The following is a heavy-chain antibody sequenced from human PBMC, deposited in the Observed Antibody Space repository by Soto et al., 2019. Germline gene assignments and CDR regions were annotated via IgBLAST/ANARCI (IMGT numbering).Heavy chain of an antibody. CDR2: IIPIFGTA. CDR3: ASPQNSIAVAGPYYYYYGMDV. J-gene: IGHJ6*02. D-gene: IGHD6-19*01. CDR1: GGTFCSYA. Sequence: SVKVSCKASGGTFCSYAISWVRQAPGQGLEWMGGIIPIFGTANYAQKFQGRVTITADESTSTAYMELSSLRSEDTAVYYCASPQNSIAVAGPYYYYYGMDVWGQGTTVTVSS. V-gene: IGHV1-69*13.